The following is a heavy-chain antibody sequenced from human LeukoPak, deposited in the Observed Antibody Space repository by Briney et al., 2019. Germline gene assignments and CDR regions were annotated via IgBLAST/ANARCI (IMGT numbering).Heavy chain of an antibody. J-gene: IGHJ4*02. CDR2: IYQNGRT. Sequence: SETLSLTCTVSGYSISSGDYWGWIRQPPGKGLEWIGNIYQNGRTYYNPSLKSRVTISVDTSKNQFSLKLSSVTAADTAVYYCARFRTDDTSGYYAGSFDYWGQGTLVTVSS. D-gene: IGHD3-22*01. CDR1: GYSISSGDY. CDR3: ARFRTDDTSGYYAGSFDY. V-gene: IGHV4-38-2*02.